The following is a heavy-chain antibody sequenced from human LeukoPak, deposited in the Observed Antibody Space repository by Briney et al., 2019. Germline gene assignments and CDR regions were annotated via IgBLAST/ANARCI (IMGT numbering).Heavy chain of an antibody. CDR1: GFTFSSYA. D-gene: IGHD4-23*01. J-gene: IGHJ4*02. Sequence: PGGSLRLSCVASGFTFSSYAMHWVRKAPGKGLEWVAVISYDGSNKFYADSVKGRFTISRDNSKNTLYLQMNSLRAEDTAVYYCARGTNDYGGIERKKPFDYWGQGTLVTVSS. CDR3: ARGTNDYGGIERKKPFDY. V-gene: IGHV3-30-3*01. CDR2: ISYDGSNK.